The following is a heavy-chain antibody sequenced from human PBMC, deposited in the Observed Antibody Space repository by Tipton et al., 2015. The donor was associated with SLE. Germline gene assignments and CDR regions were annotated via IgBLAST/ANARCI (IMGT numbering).Heavy chain of an antibody. CDR3: ARRGGDDFDI. CDR1: GGSISSSSYY. D-gene: IGHD6-25*01. Sequence: TLSLTCTVSGGSISSSSYYWGWIRQPPGKGLEWIGSIYYSGSTYYNPSLKSRVTISVDTSKNQFSLKLSSVTAADTAVYYCARRGGDDFDIWGQGTMVTVSS. J-gene: IGHJ3*02. V-gene: IGHV4-39*07. CDR2: IYYSGST.